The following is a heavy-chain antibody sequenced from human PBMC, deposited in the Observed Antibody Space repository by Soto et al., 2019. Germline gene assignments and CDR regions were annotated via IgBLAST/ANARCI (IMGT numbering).Heavy chain of an antibody. Sequence: PGGSLRLSCAASGFTSRNYWMSWVRQAPGKGLEWVANIKQDGSEKFYVDSVKGRFTISRDNPKNSLYLQMNSLRAEDTAVYYCASQGGADCTSTSCPPWYWGQGTLVTVSS. V-gene: IGHV3-7*01. D-gene: IGHD2-2*01. J-gene: IGHJ4*02. CDR1: GFTSRNYW. CDR2: IKQDGSEK. CDR3: ASQGGADCTSTSCPPWY.